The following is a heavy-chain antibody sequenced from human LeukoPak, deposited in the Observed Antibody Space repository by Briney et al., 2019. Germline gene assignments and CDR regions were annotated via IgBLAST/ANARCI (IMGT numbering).Heavy chain of an antibody. CDR3: ASAYSYGKVFDY. D-gene: IGHD5-18*01. CDR1: GFTFSDYY. V-gene: IGHV3-11*04. J-gene: IGHJ4*02. Sequence: GGSLRLSCAASGFTFSDYYMSWIRQAPGKGLEWVSYISSSGSTIYYADSVKGRFTISRDNAKNSLYLQMNSLRAEDTAVYYCASAYSYGKVFDYWGQGTLVTVSS. CDR2: ISSSGSTI.